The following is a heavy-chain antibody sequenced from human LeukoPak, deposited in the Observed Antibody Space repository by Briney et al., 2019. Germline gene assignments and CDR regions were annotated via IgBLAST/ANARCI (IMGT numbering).Heavy chain of an antibody. CDR2: IYTSGST. J-gene: IGHJ6*02. CDR3: ARDGATVNYYGMDV. V-gene: IGHV4-4*07. Sequence: TSETLSLTCTVSGGSISSYYWSWIRQPAGKGLEWIGRIYTSGSTNYNPSLKSRVTMSVDTSKNQFSLKLSSVTAADTAVYYCARDGATVNYYGMDVWGQGTTVTVSS. D-gene: IGHD4-11*01. CDR1: GGSISSYY.